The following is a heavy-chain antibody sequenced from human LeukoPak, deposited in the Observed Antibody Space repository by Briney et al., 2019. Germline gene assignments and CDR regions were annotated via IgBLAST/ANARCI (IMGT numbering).Heavy chain of an antibody. J-gene: IGHJ3*02. Sequence: GGSLRLSCAASGFTFSSYAMSWVRQAPGKGLEWVSVISGSGGSTDYADSVKGRFTISRDNSKNTLYVQMNSLRADDTAVYYWAKSTGGAFDIWGQGTMVTVSS. CDR3: AKSTGGAFDI. V-gene: IGHV3-23*01. CDR1: GFTFSSYA. CDR2: ISGSGGST.